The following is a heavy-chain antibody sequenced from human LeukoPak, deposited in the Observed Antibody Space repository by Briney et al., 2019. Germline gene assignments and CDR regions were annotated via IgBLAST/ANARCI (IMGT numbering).Heavy chain of an antibody. Sequence: GESLRISCKGSGYSFTSYWISWVRQMPGKGLEWMGRIDPSDSYTNYSPSFQGHVTISADKSISTAYLQWSSLKASDTAMYYCARPSTLIRGFAPYGMDVWGQGTTVTVSS. D-gene: IGHD3-10*01. J-gene: IGHJ6*02. V-gene: IGHV5-10-1*01. CDR2: IDPSDSYT. CDR1: GYSFTSYW. CDR3: ARPSTLIRGFAPYGMDV.